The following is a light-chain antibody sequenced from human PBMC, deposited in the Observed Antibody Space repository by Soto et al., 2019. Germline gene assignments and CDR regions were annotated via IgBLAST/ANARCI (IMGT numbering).Light chain of an antibody. V-gene: IGKV3-20*01. Sequence: EIVLTQSPGTRSLSPGDRATLSGRASQSGSSNYLAWYQQKPGQAPRLLIYGASSRATGIPDRFSGSGSGTDFTLTISRLEPEDFAVYYCQQYDTSPPLTFGGGTEVEV. CDR2: GAS. CDR3: QQYDTSPPLT. CDR1: QSGSSNY. J-gene: IGKJ4*01.